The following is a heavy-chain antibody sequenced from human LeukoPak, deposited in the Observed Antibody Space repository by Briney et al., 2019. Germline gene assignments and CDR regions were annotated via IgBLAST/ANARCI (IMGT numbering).Heavy chain of an antibody. V-gene: IGHV4-30-4*01. D-gene: IGHD2-2*01. J-gene: IGHJ4*02. Sequence: PSETLSLTCIVSGGSISSGDYYWSWIRQPPGEGLEWIGYIYYSGSTYYNPSLKSRVTISADTSKNQFSLKLSSVTAADTAVYYCARVVPAAMEIDYWGQGTLVTVSS. CDR1: GGSISSGDYY. CDR3: ARVVPAAMEIDY. CDR2: IYYSGST.